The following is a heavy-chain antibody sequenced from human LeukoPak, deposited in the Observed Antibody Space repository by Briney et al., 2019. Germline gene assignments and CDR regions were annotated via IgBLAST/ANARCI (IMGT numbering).Heavy chain of an antibody. V-gene: IGHV1-2*02. Sequence: ASVKVSCKASGYTFTGYYMHWVRQAPGQGLEWMGWINPNSGGTNYAQKFQGRVTMTRDTSISTAYMELSRLRSDDTAVYYCARMYYDFWSGYSGLNYYYMDVWGKGTTVTVSS. D-gene: IGHD3-3*01. CDR3: ARMYYDFWSGYSGLNYYYMDV. J-gene: IGHJ6*03. CDR1: GYTFTGYY. CDR2: INPNSGGT.